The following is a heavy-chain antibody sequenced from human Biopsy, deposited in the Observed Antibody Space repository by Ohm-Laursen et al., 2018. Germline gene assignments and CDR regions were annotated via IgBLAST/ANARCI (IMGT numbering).Heavy chain of an antibody. CDR3: ARESALKWYQSLSYFNGMDV. V-gene: IGHV3-21*01. D-gene: IGHD2-2*01. CDR1: EFTFSTYS. Sequence: SLRLSCAASEFTFSTYSMNWVRQAPGKGLEWVSSINSGSTHIYYAASVRGRFAISRDNAKNSLFLHMNSLRAEDTAVYYCARESALKWYQSLSYFNGMDVWGQGTTVTVSS. CDR2: INSGSTHI. J-gene: IGHJ6*02.